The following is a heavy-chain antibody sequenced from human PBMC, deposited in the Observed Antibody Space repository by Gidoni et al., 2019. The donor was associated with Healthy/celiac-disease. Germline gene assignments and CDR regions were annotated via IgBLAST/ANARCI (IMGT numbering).Heavy chain of an antibody. D-gene: IGHD4-17*01. J-gene: IGHJ4*02. CDR2: IYYSGST. CDR1: GGSISSYY. Sequence: QVQLQESGPGLVKPSETLSLTCTVSGGSISSYYWSWIRQPPGKGLEWIGYIYYSGSTNYNPSLKSRVTISVDTSKNQFSLKLSSVTAADTAVYYCARSVAGDYGSFDYWGQGTLVTVSS. V-gene: IGHV4-59*01. CDR3: ARSVAGDYGSFDY.